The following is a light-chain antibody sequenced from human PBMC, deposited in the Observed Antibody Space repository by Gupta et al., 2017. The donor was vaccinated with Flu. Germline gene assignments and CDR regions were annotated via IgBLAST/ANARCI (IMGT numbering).Light chain of an antibody. J-gene: IGLJ2*01. V-gene: IGLV2-23*02. CDR2: EFS. CDR3: GSDARLTTVV. Sequence: TNREIVHFILVAWYQQLPDKCPNLLISEFSKRPSEVSSRVSDSKSGNTASLTISWLQIEDEGDYFCGSDARLTTVVFGGGTKLTVL. CDR1: NREIVHFIL.